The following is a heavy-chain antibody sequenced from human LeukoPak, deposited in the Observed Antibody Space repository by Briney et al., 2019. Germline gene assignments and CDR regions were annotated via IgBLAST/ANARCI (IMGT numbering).Heavy chain of an antibody. CDR3: ARGSPRNLRH. CDR1: GGSFSGYY. D-gene: IGHD1-14*01. V-gene: IGHV4-34*01. J-gene: IGHJ1*01. Sequence: SETLSLTCAVYGGSFSGYYWSWIRQPPGKGLEWIGEINHSGSTNYNPTLKSRVTMSVDTSKNQFSLKLSSVTAADTAVYYCARGSPRNLRHWGQGTLVTVSS. CDR2: INHSGST.